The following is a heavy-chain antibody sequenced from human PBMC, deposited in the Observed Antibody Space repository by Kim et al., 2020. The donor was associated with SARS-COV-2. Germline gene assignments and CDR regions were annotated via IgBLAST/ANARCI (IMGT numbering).Heavy chain of an antibody. CDR3: ARAADFTAWYVPY. Sequence: SETLSLTCAVYGGSFSGYYWNWIRQSPGEGLEWIGEISDSGSTNYNPSLKSRVTMSVDTSKSQFSLRMSSLTAADTAVYYCARAADFTAWYVPYWGQGTLVTVSS. D-gene: IGHD6-13*01. J-gene: IGHJ4*02. CDR1: GGSFSGYY. CDR2: ISDSGST. V-gene: IGHV4-34*01.